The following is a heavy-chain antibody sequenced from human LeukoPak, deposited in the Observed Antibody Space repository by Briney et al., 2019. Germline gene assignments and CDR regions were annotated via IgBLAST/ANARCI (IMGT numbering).Heavy chain of an antibody. V-gene: IGHV3-7*01. CDR2: INQDGSKK. J-gene: IGHJ3*02. CDR1: GFIFNSNW. CDR3: ARAALESRYFDWPGTFDI. D-gene: IGHD3-9*01. Sequence: GGSLRLSCAASGFIFNSNWMSWVRQAPGKGLEWVANINQDGSKKNYVDSVKGRFTISRDNAKKSVYLQMNSLRAEDTAVYYCARAALESRYFDWPGTFDIWGQGTKVTVSS.